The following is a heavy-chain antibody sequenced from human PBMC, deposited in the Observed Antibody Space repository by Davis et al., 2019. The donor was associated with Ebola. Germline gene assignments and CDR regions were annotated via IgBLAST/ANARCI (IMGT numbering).Heavy chain of an antibody. CDR1: GYTFRNSA. V-gene: IGHV1-18*01. J-gene: IGHJ6*04. Sequence: ASVKVSCKASGYTFRNSAISWVRQAPGQGLEWMGWISAYNGNTNYAQILQGRVTMTTDTSTGTAYMELRSLTSDDTAVYYCARDLATSSGARFFYFGMDVWGEGTSVAVSS. CDR3: ARDLATSSGARFFYFGMDV. D-gene: IGHD3-10*01. CDR2: ISAYNGNT.